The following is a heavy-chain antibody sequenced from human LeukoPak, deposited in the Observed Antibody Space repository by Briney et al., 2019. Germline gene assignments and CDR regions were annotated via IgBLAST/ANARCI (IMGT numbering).Heavy chain of an antibody. CDR2: INPNNGGT. D-gene: IGHD3-22*01. CDR1: GYTVTDYD. V-gene: IGHV1-2*02. CDR3: ARGREDYYYDSRGYPVDN. Sequence: ASVKVSVKSAGYTVTDYDIHWVRQPPGQGLEWMGWINPNNGGTNYAQKFQGRVTMTRYTSISTAYMKLSRLRCDDRAVYYCARGREDYYYDSRGYPVDNWGQGTLVTVSS. J-gene: IGHJ4*02.